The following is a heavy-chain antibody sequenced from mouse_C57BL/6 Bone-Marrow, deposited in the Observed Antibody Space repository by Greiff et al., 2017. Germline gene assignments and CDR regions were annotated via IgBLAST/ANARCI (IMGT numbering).Heavy chain of an antibody. Sequence: EVQLQQSGPELVKPGASVTIPCKASGYTFTDSNMDWVKQSHGKSLEWIGDINPNNGGTIYNQKFKGKATLTVDKSTSTAYLELRSHTSEDTAVYYGARSGDGYYPYYVDYWGQGTTLTVSS. CDR2: INPNNGGT. V-gene: IGHV1-18*01. CDR1: GYTFTDSN. CDR3: ARSGDGYYPYYVDY. D-gene: IGHD2-3*01. J-gene: IGHJ2*01.